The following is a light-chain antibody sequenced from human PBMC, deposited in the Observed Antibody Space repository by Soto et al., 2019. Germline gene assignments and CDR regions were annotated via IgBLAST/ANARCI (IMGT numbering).Light chain of an antibody. J-gene: IGKJ1*01. CDR2: GAS. CDR3: QQYGSSPPIT. V-gene: IGKV3-20*01. Sequence: EIVLTQSPGTLSLSPGERATLSCRASQSVSSSYLAGYQQKPGQAPRLLIYGASSRATGIPDRFSGSGSGTDFTLTISRLEPEDFAVYYCQQYGSSPPITFGQGTKVDIK. CDR1: QSVSSSY.